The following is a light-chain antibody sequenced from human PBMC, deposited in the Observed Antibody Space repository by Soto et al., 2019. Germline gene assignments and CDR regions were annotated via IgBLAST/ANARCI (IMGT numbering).Light chain of an antibody. CDR3: RQYSTSLT. Sequence: EILMTQSPATLSVSPGERVILSCRASQSVGSTLAWYQQKPGQAPRLLIRGASTRATGVPARFSGSGSGTEFTITISSLQALDFAVYYCRQYSTSLTFGGGTTLEIK. CDR1: QSVGST. CDR2: GAS. V-gene: IGKV3-15*01. J-gene: IGKJ4*02.